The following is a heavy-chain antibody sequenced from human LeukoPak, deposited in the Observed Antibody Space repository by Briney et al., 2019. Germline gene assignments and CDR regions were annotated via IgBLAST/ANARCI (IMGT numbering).Heavy chain of an antibody. CDR2: IYSGGTT. CDR3: VRDPRAMVRGEGGFDI. Sequence: PGGSLRLSCAASGFIVSSNYMSWVRQAPGKGLEWVSVIYSGGTTYYADSVKGRFTISRDHSKNTLYLQMNSLRAEDTAVYYCVRDPRAMVRGEGGFDIWGQGTMVTVSS. CDR1: GFIVSSNY. D-gene: IGHD3-10*01. V-gene: IGHV3-53*01. J-gene: IGHJ3*02.